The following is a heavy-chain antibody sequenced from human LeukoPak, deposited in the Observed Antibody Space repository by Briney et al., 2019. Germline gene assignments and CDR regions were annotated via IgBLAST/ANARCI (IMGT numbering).Heavy chain of an antibody. CDR1: GFTFSSYA. V-gene: IGHV3-23*01. D-gene: IGHD5-12*01. Sequence: GGSLRLSCAASGFTFSSYAMSWVRHAPGKGLECVSAISGSGGSTYYADSVKGRFTISRDNSKNTLYLQMNSLRAEDTAVYYCAKGSSGYSGYAALAGYWGQGTLVSVCS. CDR2: ISGSGGST. J-gene: IGHJ4*02. CDR3: AKGSSGYSGYAALAGY.